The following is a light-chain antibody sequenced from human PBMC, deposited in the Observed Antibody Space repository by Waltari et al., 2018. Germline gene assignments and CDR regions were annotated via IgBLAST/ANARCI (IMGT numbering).Light chain of an antibody. J-gene: IGKJ1*01. CDR3: MQSTKGPRT. Sequence: DIVMTPTPRPLPVTPGEPATISCRSSQRLLHSNGNTYLHWFLQKPGQSPRLLTYKVTNREAGVPDSFSGRGSGTDCTLKISRVDPEDVGIYYCMQSTKGPRTFGQGTNGEIK. V-gene: IGKV2D-29*02. CDR1: QRLLHSNGNTY. CDR2: KVT.